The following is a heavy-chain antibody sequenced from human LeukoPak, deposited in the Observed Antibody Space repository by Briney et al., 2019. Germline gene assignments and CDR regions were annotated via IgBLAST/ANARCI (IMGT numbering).Heavy chain of an antibody. CDR3: ARVPYSSSWYQPLAY. V-gene: IGHV3-20*01. CDR2: INWNGGST. D-gene: IGHD6-13*01. J-gene: IGHJ4*02. CDR1: GFTFDDYG. Sequence: SGGSLRLSCAASGFTFDDYGMSWVRQAPGKGLEWVSGINWNGGSTGYADSVKGRFTISRDNAKNSLYLQMNSLRAEDTALYHCARVPYSSSWYQPLAYWGQGTLVTVSS.